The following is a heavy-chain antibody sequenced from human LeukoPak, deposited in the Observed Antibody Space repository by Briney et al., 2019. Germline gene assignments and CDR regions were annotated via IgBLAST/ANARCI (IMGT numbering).Heavy chain of an antibody. CDR3: AKQMMVSPSKRYFDY. V-gene: IGHV3-23*01. D-gene: IGHD4-23*01. CDR1: GFTFSSYA. Sequence: GGSLRLSCAASGFTFSSYAMTWVRQAPGKGLEWVSIISGSGGITYYADSVKGRFTISRDNSKNTLYLQMNTLRAEDTAVYSCAKQMMVSPSKRYFDYWGQGTLVTVSS. J-gene: IGHJ4*02. CDR2: ISGSGGIT.